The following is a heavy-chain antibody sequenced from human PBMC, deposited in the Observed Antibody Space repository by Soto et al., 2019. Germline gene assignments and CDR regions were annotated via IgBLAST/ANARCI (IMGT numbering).Heavy chain of an antibody. D-gene: IGHD1-26*01. V-gene: IGHV3-53*01. CDR1: GFTVSSNY. CDR3: ARHGRETYYYYGMDV. J-gene: IGHJ6*02. CDR2: IYSGGST. Sequence: EVQLVESGGGLIQPGGSLRLSCAASGFTVSSNYMSWVRQAPGKGLEWVSVIYSGGSTYYADSVKGRFTISRDNSKNTLYLQMNGLRAEDTAVYYCARHGRETYYYYGMDVWGQGTTVAVSS.